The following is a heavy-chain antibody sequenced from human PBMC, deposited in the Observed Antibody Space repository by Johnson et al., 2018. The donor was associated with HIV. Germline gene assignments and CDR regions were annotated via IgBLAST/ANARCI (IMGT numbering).Heavy chain of an antibody. CDR2: IRYDGSSK. V-gene: IGHV3-30*02. J-gene: IGHJ3*02. CDR3: AKGSGSGWLRDAFDI. D-gene: IGHD6-19*01. CDR1: GFTFTNYG. Sequence: QVQLVESGGGVVQTGGSLRLSCAASGFTFTNYGMHWVRQAPGKGLEWVAFIRYDGSSKYSADSVKGHFHISSDHSKNTLYLEMNSLRAEATAVYYCAKGSGSGWLRDAFDIWGQGTMVTVSS.